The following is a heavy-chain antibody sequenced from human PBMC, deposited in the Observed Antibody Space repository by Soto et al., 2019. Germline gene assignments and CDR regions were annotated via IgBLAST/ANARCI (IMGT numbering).Heavy chain of an antibody. CDR1: GYTFTNYG. V-gene: IGHV1-18*01. D-gene: IGHD2-15*01. CDR3: TIDRGSHTLGC. CDR2: ISANNGNT. Sequence: QVQLVQSGAEVKKPGASVKVSCKASGYTFTNYGISWVRQAPGQGLEWMGWISANNGNTSYEQKLQGCXTXNXYTSTITAYLKLRSLRSDDRAMYYSTIDRGSHTLGCWGQGTLVT. J-gene: IGHJ4*01.